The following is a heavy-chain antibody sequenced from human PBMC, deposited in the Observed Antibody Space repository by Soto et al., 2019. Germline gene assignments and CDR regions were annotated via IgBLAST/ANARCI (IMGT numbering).Heavy chain of an antibody. D-gene: IGHD3-3*01. J-gene: IGHJ5*02. Sequence: ASVKVSCKASGYTFTSYDINWVRQATGQGLEWMGWMNPNSGNTGYAQKFQGRVTMTRNTSISTAYMELSSLRSEDTAVYYCARINSDFWSGYYTNWFDPWGQGTLVTVSS. CDR2: MNPNSGNT. CDR1: GYTFTSYD. V-gene: IGHV1-8*01. CDR3: ARINSDFWSGYYTNWFDP.